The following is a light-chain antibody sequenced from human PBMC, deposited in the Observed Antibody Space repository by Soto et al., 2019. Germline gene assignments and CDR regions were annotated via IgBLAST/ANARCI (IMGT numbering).Light chain of an antibody. CDR3: ISYTGSSTSYV. V-gene: IGLV2-14*01. J-gene: IGLJ1*01. CDR1: SSDIGNYDY. CDR2: GVS. Sequence: SVLTQPASVSGSPGQSITISCSGTSSDIGNYDYVAWYQQFPGKTPKLMIYGVSSRPSGVSSRFSGSKSGNTASLTISGLQAEDEADYYCISYTGSSTSYVFGSGTKVTVL.